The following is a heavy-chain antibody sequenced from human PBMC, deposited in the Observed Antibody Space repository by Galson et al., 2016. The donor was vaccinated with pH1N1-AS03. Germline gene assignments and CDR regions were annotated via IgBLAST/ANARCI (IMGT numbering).Heavy chain of an antibody. J-gene: IGHJ6*03. CDR2: ISTYNGNT. CDR1: DYTFTNYG. CDR3: ARDYSTSSQYYYYYYMDV. D-gene: IGHD6-6*01. V-gene: IGHV1-18*01. Sequence: SVKVSCKASDYTFTNYGISWVRQAPGQGLEWMGWISTYNGNTNYAQKFQGRVTMTTDTSTSTAYMELRSLRSDATAVYYCARDYSTSSQYYYYYYMDVWGKGTTVTVFS.